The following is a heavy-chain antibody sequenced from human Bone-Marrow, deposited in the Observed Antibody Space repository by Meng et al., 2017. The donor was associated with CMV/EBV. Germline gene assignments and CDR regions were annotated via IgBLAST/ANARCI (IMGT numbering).Heavy chain of an antibody. CDR3: ARGRLSRYCSSTSCYTRGAFDI. V-gene: IGHV4-34*01. J-gene: IGHJ3*02. Sequence: SETLSLTCAVYGGSFSAYYWSWIRQPPGKGLEWIGEINHSGSTNYNPSLKSRVTISVDTSKNQFSLKLSSVTAADTAVYYCARGRLSRYCSSTSCYTRGAFDIWGQGTMVTVSS. D-gene: IGHD2-2*02. CDR2: INHSGST. CDR1: GGSFSAYY.